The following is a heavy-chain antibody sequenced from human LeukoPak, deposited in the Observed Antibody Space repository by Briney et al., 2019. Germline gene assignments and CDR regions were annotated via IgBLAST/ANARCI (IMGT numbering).Heavy chain of an antibody. V-gene: IGHV3-21*01. CDR2: ISSSSSYI. CDR1: GFTFSSYS. D-gene: IGHD6-19*01. J-gene: IGHJ6*03. Sequence: GGSLRLSCAASGFTFSSYSMNWVRQAPGKGLEWVSSISSSSSYIYYADSVKGRFTISRDNAKNSLYLQMNSLRAEDTAVYYCARGLAAYRGSIAVAGTGYYYYYMDVWGKGTTVTVSS. CDR3: ARGLAAYRGSIAVAGTGYYYYYMDV.